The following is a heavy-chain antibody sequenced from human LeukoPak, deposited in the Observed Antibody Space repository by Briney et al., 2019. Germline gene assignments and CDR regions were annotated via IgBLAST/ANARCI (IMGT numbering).Heavy chain of an antibody. J-gene: IGHJ4*02. Sequence: SETLSLTCTVSGGSISSSKYYWGWIRQPPGKGLEWIGEINHSGSTNYNPSLKSRVTISVDTSKNQFSLKLSSVTAADTAVYYCARGVRKRQVLRFLEWHHSLLYFDYWGQGTLVTVSS. CDR2: INHSGST. V-gene: IGHV4-39*07. CDR3: ARGVRKRQVLRFLEWHHSLLYFDY. D-gene: IGHD3-3*01. CDR1: GGSISSSKYY.